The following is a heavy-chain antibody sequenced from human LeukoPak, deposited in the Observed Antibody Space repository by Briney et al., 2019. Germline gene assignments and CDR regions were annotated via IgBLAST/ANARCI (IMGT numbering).Heavy chain of an antibody. J-gene: IGHJ4*02. V-gene: IGHV4-39*07. D-gene: IGHD3-22*01. CDR2: IYYSGST. Sequence: SETLSLTCTVSGGSISTSSYYWGWIRQPPGKGLECIGNIYYSGSTYYNPSLKSRVTISVDTSKNQFSLKLSSVTAADTAVYYCARGSDSSGYIDYWGQGTLVTVSS. CDR1: GGSISTSSYY. CDR3: ARGSDSSGYIDY.